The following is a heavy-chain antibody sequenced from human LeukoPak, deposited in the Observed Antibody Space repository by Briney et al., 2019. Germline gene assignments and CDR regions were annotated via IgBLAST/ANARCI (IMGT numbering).Heavy chain of an antibody. Sequence: SETLSLTCTVSGGSISSYYWSWIRQPPGKGLEWIGYIYYSGSTNHNPSLKSRVTISVDTSKNQFSLKLSSVTAADTAVYYCATSRGVGATTYFDYWGQATLVTVSS. D-gene: IGHD1-26*01. CDR2: IYYSGST. J-gene: IGHJ4*02. CDR1: GGSISSYY. V-gene: IGHV4-59*01. CDR3: ATSRGVGATTYFDY.